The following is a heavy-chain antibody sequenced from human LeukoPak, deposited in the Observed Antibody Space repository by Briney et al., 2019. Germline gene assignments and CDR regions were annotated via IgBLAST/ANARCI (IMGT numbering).Heavy chain of an antibody. CDR2: ISSSGSTI. CDR3: AELGITMIGGV. D-gene: IGHD3-10*02. J-gene: IGHJ6*04. V-gene: IGHV3-48*04. CDR1: GFTFSSYS. Sequence: PGGSLRLSCAAYGFTFSSYSMNWVRQVPGKGLEWVSYISSSGSTIYYADSVKGRFTISRDNAKNSLYLQMNSLRAEDTAVYYCAELGITMIGGVWGKGTTVTISS.